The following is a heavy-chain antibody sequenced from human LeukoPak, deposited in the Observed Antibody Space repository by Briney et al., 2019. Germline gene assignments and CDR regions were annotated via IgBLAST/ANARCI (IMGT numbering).Heavy chain of an antibody. Sequence: SETLSLTCAAYGGPFSGYYWSWIRQPPGKGLEWIGEINHSGSTNYNPSLKSRVTISVDTSKSQFSLKLSSVTAADTAVYYCARERFQVLEYYYYMDVWGKGTTVTISS. CDR1: GGPFSGYY. D-gene: IGHD1-1*01. CDR2: INHSGST. CDR3: ARERFQVLEYYYYMDV. V-gene: IGHV4-34*01. J-gene: IGHJ6*03.